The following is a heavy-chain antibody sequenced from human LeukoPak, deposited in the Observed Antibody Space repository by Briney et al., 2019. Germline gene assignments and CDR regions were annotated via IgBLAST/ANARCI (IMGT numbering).Heavy chain of an antibody. D-gene: IGHD3-10*01. V-gene: IGHV4-39*01. CDR2: IYYSGST. CDR1: GGSISSSNYY. Sequence: SETLSLTCTVSGGSISSSNYYWGWIRQPPGKGLEWIGSIYYSGSTYYNPPLKSRVPISGDTSKNQFSLKLSSVTAADTALYYCARREPWTGYYGSFEVWAGDAFDIWGQGTMVTVSS. J-gene: IGHJ3*02. CDR3: ARREPWTGYYGSFEVWAGDAFDI.